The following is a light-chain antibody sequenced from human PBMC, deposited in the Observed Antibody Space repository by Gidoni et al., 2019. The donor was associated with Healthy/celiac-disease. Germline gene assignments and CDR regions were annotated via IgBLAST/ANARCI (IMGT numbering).Light chain of an antibody. V-gene: IGKV3-11*01. Sequence: DIVLTQSPATLTLSPGARATLSCRSSQSVSNYLAWYQQKPGPAPRLLIYDVAIRATGIPASVSGSGSETDFTLTIGSLEPEDFALYYCQQRSNWPITFGQGTRLEIK. CDR3: QQRSNWPIT. CDR1: QSVSNY. CDR2: DVA. J-gene: IGKJ5*01.